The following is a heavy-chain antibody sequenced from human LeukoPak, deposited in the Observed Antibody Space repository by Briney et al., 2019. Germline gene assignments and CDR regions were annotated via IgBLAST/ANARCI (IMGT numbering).Heavy chain of an antibody. V-gene: IGHV3-21*01. Sequence: GGSLRLSCVASGFTFSNYGMNWVRQAPGKGLEWVSGIVGSGVTTYYADSVKGRFTISRDNAKNSLYLQMNSLRAEDTAVYYCARDSTYCSSTSCYYAPRFYYMDVWGKGTTVTVSS. CDR3: ARDSTYCSSTSCYYAPRFYYMDV. J-gene: IGHJ6*03. CDR1: GFTFSNYG. D-gene: IGHD2-2*01. CDR2: IVGSGVTT.